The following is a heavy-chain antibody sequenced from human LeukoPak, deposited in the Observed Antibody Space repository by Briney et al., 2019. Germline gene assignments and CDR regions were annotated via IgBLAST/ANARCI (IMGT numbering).Heavy chain of an antibody. J-gene: IGHJ6*02. D-gene: IGHD3-16*01. CDR3: AKNGGPHGMDV. CDR1: GFTFSSTW. V-gene: IGHV3-7*02. Sequence: GVSLRLSCAASGFTFSSTWMSWVRQAPGKGLEWVANIKHDGSETNYVDSVKGRFTISRDNAKNSLHLQMNSLRVEDTAVYYCAKNGGPHGMDVWGQGTTVTVSS. CDR2: IKHDGSET.